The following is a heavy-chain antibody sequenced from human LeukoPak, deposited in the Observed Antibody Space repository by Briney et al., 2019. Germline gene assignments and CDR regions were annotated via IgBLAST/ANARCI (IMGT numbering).Heavy chain of an antibody. CDR1: GFTFSSYA. D-gene: IGHD2-2*01. CDR3: ARSGGDIVVVPAAIDYYMDV. CDR2: ISSNGGST. J-gene: IGHJ6*03. Sequence: GGSLRLSCAASGFTFSSYAMHWVRQAPGKGLEYVSAISSNGGSTYYANSVKGRFTISRDNSKNTLHLQMGSLRAEDMAVYYCARSGGDIVVVPAAIDYYMDVWGKGTTVTVSS. V-gene: IGHV3-64*01.